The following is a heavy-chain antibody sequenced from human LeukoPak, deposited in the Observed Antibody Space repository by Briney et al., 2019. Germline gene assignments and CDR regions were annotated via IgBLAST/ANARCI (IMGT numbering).Heavy chain of an antibody. CDR3: ANDLRYGGSR. J-gene: IGHJ4*02. CDR2: ISGSYGST. Sequence: PSETLSLTCTVSGGSISSYYWSWIRQPPGKGLEWVGTISGSYGSTSYADSVKGRFTISRDNSKNTMYLQMNSLRAEDTAVYYCANDLRYGGSRGGQGTLVTVSS. CDR1: GGSISSYY. V-gene: IGHV3-23*01. D-gene: IGHD5-18*01.